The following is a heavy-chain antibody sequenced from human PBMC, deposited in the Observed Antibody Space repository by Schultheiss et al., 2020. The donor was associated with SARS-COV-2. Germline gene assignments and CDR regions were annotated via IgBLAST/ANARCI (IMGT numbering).Heavy chain of an antibody. Sequence: GGSLRLSCKSSGYIFSTYWIGWVRQMPGKGLEWMGIIYPGDSDTRYSQSFQGQVTISADKSISTAFLQWDSLKASDTAMYYCARPDSSAYRDAFDIWGQGTMVTVSS. CDR2: IYPGDSDT. CDR1: GYIFSTYW. D-gene: IGHD3-22*01. V-gene: IGHV5-51*01. J-gene: IGHJ3*02. CDR3: ARPDSSAYRDAFDI.